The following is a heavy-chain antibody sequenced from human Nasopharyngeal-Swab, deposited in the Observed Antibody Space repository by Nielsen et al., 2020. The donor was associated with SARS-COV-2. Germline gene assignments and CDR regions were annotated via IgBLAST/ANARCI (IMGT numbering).Heavy chain of an antibody. CDR1: GFTFSYYW. Sequence: GESLKISCAASGFTFSYYWMNWLRQAPGKGLEWVAIIKPDGSEKYYVDSVKGRFNISRDNAKNSLYLQMNSLRAEDTAVYYCTRDYWRSFDYWGQGTLVTVSS. CDR3: TRDYWRSFDY. J-gene: IGHJ4*02. D-gene: IGHD2-15*01. CDR2: IKPDGSEK. V-gene: IGHV3-7*03.